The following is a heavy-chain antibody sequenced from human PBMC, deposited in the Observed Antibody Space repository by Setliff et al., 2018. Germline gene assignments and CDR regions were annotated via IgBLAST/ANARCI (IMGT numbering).Heavy chain of an antibody. CDR3: ARCNSSGEGRGAFDI. J-gene: IGHJ3*02. CDR1: GFTFSSYS. Sequence: SGGSLRLSCAASGFTFSSYSMNWVRQAPGKGLEWVSYISYSGSTMYYADSVKGRFTIARDNDKNSMYLQMNSLGAEDTAVYYCARCNSSGEGRGAFDIWGQGTMVTVSS. D-gene: IGHD6-19*01. V-gene: IGHV3-48*04. CDR2: ISYSGSTM.